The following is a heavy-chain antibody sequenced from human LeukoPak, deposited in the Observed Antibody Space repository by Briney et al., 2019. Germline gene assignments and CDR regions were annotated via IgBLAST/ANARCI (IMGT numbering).Heavy chain of an antibody. D-gene: IGHD5-12*01. CDR1: GYTFSIYW. V-gene: IGHV5-51*01. CDR3: ARHIQGYSVDY. Sequence: GESLKISCKGSGYTFSIYWIGWVRQMPGKGLEWMGIIYPSDSDTRYSPSFQGQVTISADKSIGTAYLQWSSLKASDTAMYYCARHIQGYSVDYWGQGTLVTVSS. J-gene: IGHJ4*02. CDR2: IYPSDSDT.